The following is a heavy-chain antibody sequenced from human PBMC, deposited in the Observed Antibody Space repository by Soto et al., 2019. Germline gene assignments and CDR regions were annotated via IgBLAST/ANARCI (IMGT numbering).Heavy chain of an antibody. J-gene: IGHJ4*02. CDR1: GFTFISYA. CDR3: AKPLDQYYDSGSFFLWDS. CDR2: ISGSGGST. D-gene: IGHD3-10*01. Sequence: EVQMLESGGGLVQPGGSLRLSCAASGFTFISYAMSWVRQSAGKGLEWVSAISGSGGSTYYADSVKGRFTISRDNSKNSVYLQMNSLRGEDTAVYYCAKPLDQYYDSGSFFLWDSWGQGTLVTVSS. V-gene: IGHV3-23*01.